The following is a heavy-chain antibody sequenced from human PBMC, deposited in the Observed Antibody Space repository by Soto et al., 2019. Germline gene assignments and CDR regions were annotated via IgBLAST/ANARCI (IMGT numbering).Heavy chain of an antibody. J-gene: IGHJ6*02. CDR3: ARSINSSPYYYYGMDV. Sequence: SLSVTCPVSGVSISSGDYYGSWIRQPPGKSLEWIGYIYYSWSTYYNPSLKSRVTISVDTSKNQFSLKLSSVTAADTAVYYCARSINSSPYYYYGMDVWGQGTKVTVYS. CDR1: GVSISSGDYY. D-gene: IGHD6-13*01. V-gene: IGHV4-30-4*01. CDR2: IYYSWST.